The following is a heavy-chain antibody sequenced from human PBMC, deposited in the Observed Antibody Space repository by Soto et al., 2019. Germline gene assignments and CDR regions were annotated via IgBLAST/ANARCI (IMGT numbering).Heavy chain of an antibody. CDR3: ARVYDFWSSYYWFDP. J-gene: IGHJ5*02. CDR2: IYYSGIT. CDR1: GGSISSFY. V-gene: IGHV4-59*01. Sequence: SETLSLTCTVSGGSISSFYWSWLRQPPGKGLEWIGYIYYSGITDYNPSLKSRVTISVDTSKNQFSLKLSSVTAADTAVYYCARVYDFWSSYYWFDPWGQGTLVTVSS. D-gene: IGHD3-3*01.